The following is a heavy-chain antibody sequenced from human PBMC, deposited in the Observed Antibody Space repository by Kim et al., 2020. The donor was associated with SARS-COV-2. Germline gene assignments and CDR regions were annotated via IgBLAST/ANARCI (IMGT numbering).Heavy chain of an antibody. CDR3: ARQGGGYSSSWYGSDY. D-gene: IGHD6-13*01. CDR1: GYSFTSYW. J-gene: IGHJ4*02. CDR2: IDPSDSYT. V-gene: IGHV5-10-1*01. Sequence: GASLKISCKGSGYSFTSYWISWVRQMPGKGLEWMGRIDPSDSYTNYSPSFQGHVTISADKSISTAYLQWSSLKASDTAMYYCARQGGGYSSSWYGSDYWGQGTLVTVSS.